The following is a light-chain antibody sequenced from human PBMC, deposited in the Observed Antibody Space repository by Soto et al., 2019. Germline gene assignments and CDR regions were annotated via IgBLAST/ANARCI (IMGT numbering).Light chain of an antibody. CDR3: QYYNNYCWT. Sequence: DIPLTQSPSTLSASVGDRVTITCRASQSISSWLAWYQQKPGKAPKFLIYKTSNLESGVPSRFSGSGSGTEFTLTISSLQPDDFATYYCQYYNNYCWTFGQRTKVEIK. CDR1: QSISSW. V-gene: IGKV1-5*03. CDR2: KTS. J-gene: IGKJ1*01.